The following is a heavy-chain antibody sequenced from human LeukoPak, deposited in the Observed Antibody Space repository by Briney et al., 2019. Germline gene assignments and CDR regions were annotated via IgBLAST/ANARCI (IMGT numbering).Heavy chain of an antibody. CDR2: INHSGST. Sequence: SETLSLTCAVYGGSFSGYYWSWIRQPPGKGLEWIGEINHSGSTNYNPSLKSRVTISVDTSKNQFSPKLSSVTAADTAVYYCARALGYSSSTTTDYWGQGTLVTVSS. CDR1: GGSFSGYY. D-gene: IGHD6-13*01. CDR3: ARALGYSSSTTTDY. J-gene: IGHJ4*02. V-gene: IGHV4-34*01.